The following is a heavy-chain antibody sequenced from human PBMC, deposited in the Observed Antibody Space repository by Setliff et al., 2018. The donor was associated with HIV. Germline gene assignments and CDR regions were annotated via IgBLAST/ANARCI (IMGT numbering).Heavy chain of an antibody. D-gene: IGHD5-12*01. Sequence: GGSLRLSCAVSGFMFSNYAMNWVRQGPGRELEWVSAISGSGGSTYYADSVKGRFTISRDNSKNTLYLQMNSRRAEDTAVYYCAKDPRAAVATICDYWGQGTLVTVSS. CDR3: AKDPRAAVATICDY. V-gene: IGHV3-23*01. J-gene: IGHJ4*02. CDR2: ISGSGGST. CDR1: GFMFSNYA.